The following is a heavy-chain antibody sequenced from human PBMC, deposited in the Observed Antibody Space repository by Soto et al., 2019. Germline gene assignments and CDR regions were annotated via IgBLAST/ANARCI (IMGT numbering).Heavy chain of an antibody. CDR1: GYTFTSYA. V-gene: IGHV1-3*01. CDR3: ARSLVVVTAADY. D-gene: IGHD2-21*02. J-gene: IGHJ4*02. CDR2: INAGNGNT. Sequence: QVQLVQSGAEVKKPGASVKVSCKASGYTFTSYAMHWVRQAPGQRLEWMGWINAGNGNTKYSQKFQGRVTITRDKPASTAYMELSSLRSEDTAVSCCARSLVVVTAADYWGQGTLVTVSS.